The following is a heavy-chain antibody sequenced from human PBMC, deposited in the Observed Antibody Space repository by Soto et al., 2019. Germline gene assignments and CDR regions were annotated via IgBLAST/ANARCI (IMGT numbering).Heavy chain of an antibody. V-gene: IGHV4-39*01. D-gene: IGHD5-12*01. J-gene: IGHJ4*02. CDR1: GGSMSRNSYY. CDR3: ARHVDEYERKIEN. Sequence: QLQLQESGPGLVKPSETLSLTCTVSGGSISRSSTVSGGSMSRNSYYWGWIRQPPGKGLEWIGSIFHSGSSYYNPSLKSRVTISVDTSKNQFSLKVRSVTAADTAVYYCARHVDEYERKIENWGQGTLVTVSS. CDR2: IFHSGSS.